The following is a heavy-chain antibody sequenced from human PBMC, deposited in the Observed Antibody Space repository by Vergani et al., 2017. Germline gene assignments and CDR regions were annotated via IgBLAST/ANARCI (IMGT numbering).Heavy chain of an antibody. CDR1: GGSISSGSYY. V-gene: IGHV4-61*02. Sequence: QVQLQESGPGLVKPSQTLSLTCTVSGGSISSGSYYWSWIRQPAGKGLEWIGRIYTSGSTNYNPSLKSRDTISVDTSKNQFSLKLSSVTAADTAVYYCAMGIAAAGIDSVDYWGQGTLVTVSS. CDR2: IYTSGST. D-gene: IGHD6-13*01. CDR3: AMGIAAAGIDSVDY. J-gene: IGHJ4*02.